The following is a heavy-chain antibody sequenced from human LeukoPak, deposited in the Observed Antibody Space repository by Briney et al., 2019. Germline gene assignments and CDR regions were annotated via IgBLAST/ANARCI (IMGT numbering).Heavy chain of an antibody. Sequence: SETLSLTCTVSGGSISSSSYYWGWIRQPPGKGLEWIGSIYYSGSTYYNPSLKSRVTISVDTSKNQFSLKLSSVTAADTAVYYCASFKSVWASAAAGTGFDYWGQGTLVTVSS. J-gene: IGHJ4*02. D-gene: IGHD6-13*01. V-gene: IGHV4-39*07. CDR2: IYYSGST. CDR1: GGSISSSSYY. CDR3: ASFKSVWASAAAGTGFDY.